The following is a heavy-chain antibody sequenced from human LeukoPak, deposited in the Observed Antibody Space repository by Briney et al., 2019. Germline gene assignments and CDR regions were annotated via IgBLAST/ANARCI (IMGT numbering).Heavy chain of an antibody. D-gene: IGHD6-13*01. CDR2: INSDGSST. Sequence: GGSLRLSCAASGFTFSDTWMHWVRQAPGKGLVWVSRINSDGSSTSYADSVKGRFTISRDNAKNTLYLQMNSLRAEDTAVYYCARGYSSSRYFDYWGQGTLVTVPS. CDR3: ARGYSSSRYFDY. J-gene: IGHJ4*02. V-gene: IGHV3-74*01. CDR1: GFTFSDTW.